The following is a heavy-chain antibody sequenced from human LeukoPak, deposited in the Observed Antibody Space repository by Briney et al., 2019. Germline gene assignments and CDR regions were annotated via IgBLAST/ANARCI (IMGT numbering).Heavy chain of an antibody. V-gene: IGHV3-30*04. Sequence: PGGSLRLSCAASGFTFSSYAMHWVRQAPGKGLEWVAVISYDGSNKYYADSVKGRFTISRDNSKNTLYLQMNSLRAEDTAVYYCARSEWEYGYAFDIWGQGTMVTVSS. D-gene: IGHD1-26*01. CDR1: GFTFSSYA. CDR2: ISYDGSNK. CDR3: ARSEWEYGYAFDI. J-gene: IGHJ3*02.